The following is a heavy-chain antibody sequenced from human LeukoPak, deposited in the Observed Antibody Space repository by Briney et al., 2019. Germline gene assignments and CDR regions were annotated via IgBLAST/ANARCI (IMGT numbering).Heavy chain of an antibody. CDR3: ARAPDSSGYIGPFDY. J-gene: IGHJ4*02. D-gene: IGHD3-22*01. CDR1: GFTFSSYA. V-gene: IGHV3-30-3*01. CDR2: ISYDGSNK. Sequence: GRSLRLSCAASGFTFSSYAMHWVRQAPGKGLEGVAVISYDGSNKYYADSVKGRFTISRDNSKNTLYLQMNSLRAEDTAVYYCARAPDSSGYIGPFDYWGQGTLVTVSS.